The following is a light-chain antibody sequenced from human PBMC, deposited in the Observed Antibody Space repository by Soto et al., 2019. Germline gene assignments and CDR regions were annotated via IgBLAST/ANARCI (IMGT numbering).Light chain of an antibody. CDR1: QSVSSTY. Sequence: EIVMTQSPATLSVSPGERATLSCRASQSVSSTYLAWYQQKPGRTPRLLIHDISRRATGTPDRFSGSGSGTDFTLTISRLEPEDFAVYYCQQYGNSPWAFGQGTQVDIK. CDR2: DIS. CDR3: QQYGNSPWA. V-gene: IGKV3-20*01. J-gene: IGKJ1*01.